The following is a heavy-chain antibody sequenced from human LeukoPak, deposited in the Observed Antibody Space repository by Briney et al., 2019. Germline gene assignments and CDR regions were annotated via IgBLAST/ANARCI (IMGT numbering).Heavy chain of an antibody. CDR1: GYTFTTYG. D-gene: IGHD3-22*01. Sequence: ASVKVSCKASGYTFTTYGISWMRQAPGQGLEWMGWISAYNGNTDYAQKLQGRITMTTDTSTSTAYMELRSLRFDDTAVYYCARDRLLYYYDSRGYTPIDYWGQGTLVIVSS. J-gene: IGHJ4*02. CDR2: ISAYNGNT. CDR3: ARDRLLYYYDSRGYTPIDY. V-gene: IGHV1-18*01.